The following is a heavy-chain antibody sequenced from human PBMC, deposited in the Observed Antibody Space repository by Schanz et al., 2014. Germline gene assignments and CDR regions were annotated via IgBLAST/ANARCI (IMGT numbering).Heavy chain of an antibody. CDR2: IIPILGIA. J-gene: IGHJ4*02. Sequence: QVQLVQSGAEVKKPGSSVKVSCKASGGTFSTYTISWVRQAPGQGLEWMGRIIPILGIANYAQKFQGRVTITADNATFTGYMDVISLRTEDTAVYCCASAGAGYSSSWYFDYWGQGTLVTVSS. CDR3: ASAGAGYSSSWYFDY. V-gene: IGHV1-69*02. D-gene: IGHD6-13*01. CDR1: GGTFSTYT.